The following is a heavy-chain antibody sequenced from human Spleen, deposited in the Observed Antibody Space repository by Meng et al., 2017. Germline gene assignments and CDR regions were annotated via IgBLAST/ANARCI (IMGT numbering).Heavy chain of an antibody. CDR1: GGSVRSGTYY. CDR3: AGGSPVVVGFLDY. CDR2: VYGSGTT. V-gene: IGHV4-61*01. Sequence: WGSLRLSCTVSGGSVRSGTYYWSWVRQPPGKALEWIGYVYGSGTTNYNPSLKNRVTISVDTAKNQVSLRLTSVAAADAAIYYCAGGSPVVVGFLDYWGQGALVTVSS. J-gene: IGHJ4*02. D-gene: IGHD6-25*01.